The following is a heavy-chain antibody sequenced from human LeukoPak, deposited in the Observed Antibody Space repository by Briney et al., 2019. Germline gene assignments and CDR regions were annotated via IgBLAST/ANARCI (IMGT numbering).Heavy chain of an antibody. CDR2: IYYSGST. CDR3: ARRGVYYDSSGYHYYFDY. Sequence: SSETLSLTCTVSGGSISSYYWSWIRQPPGKGLEWIGYIYYSGSTNYNPSLKSRVTISVDTSKNQFSLKLSSVTAADTAVYYCARRGVYYDSSGYHYYFDYWGQGTLVTVSS. J-gene: IGHJ4*02. CDR1: GGSISSYY. V-gene: IGHV4-59*01. D-gene: IGHD3-22*01.